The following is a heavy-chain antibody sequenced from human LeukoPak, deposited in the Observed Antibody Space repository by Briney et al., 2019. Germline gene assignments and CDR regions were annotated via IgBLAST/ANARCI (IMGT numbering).Heavy chain of an antibody. CDR1: GFTFSSYW. Sequence: GGSLRLSCAASGFTFSSYWMSWVRQAPGKGLEWVANIKQDGSEKYYVDSVKGRFTISRDNAKNSLYLHMNSLRAEDTAVYYCASTYDSSGQPPAYWGQGTLVTVSS. J-gene: IGHJ4*02. V-gene: IGHV3-7*01. D-gene: IGHD3-22*01. CDR2: IKQDGSEK. CDR3: ASTYDSSGQPPAY.